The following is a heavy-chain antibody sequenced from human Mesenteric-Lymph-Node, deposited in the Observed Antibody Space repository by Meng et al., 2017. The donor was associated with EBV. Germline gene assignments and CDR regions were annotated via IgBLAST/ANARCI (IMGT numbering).Heavy chain of an antibody. J-gene: IGHJ4*02. Sequence: QVHLVQAGGEVKNPGASGKVSCKASGYTVTSYDINWVRQATGQGLEWMGWMNPNSGATGSTQKFQGRVTMTRNTSISTAYMELNSLTSEDTAVYYCSRDSIYNGQDSWGQGTLVTVSS. V-gene: IGHV1-8*01. CDR1: GYTVTSYD. D-gene: IGHD5-24*01. CDR2: MNPNSGAT. CDR3: SRDSIYNGQDS.